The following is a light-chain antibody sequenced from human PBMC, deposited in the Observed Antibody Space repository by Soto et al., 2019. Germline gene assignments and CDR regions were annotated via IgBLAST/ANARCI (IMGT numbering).Light chain of an antibody. CDR1: ETVNSNY. CDR3: QQYGSSRT. J-gene: IGKJ1*01. V-gene: IGKV3-20*01. Sequence: DILLTQSPCTLSLSPGERATLSCRASETVNSNYLAWYQQKRGHAPSLLIYGASRRATGIPDRLSGSGSGTDLTLTITRLEPEDFAVYYCQQYGSSRTFGQGTKVDIK. CDR2: GAS.